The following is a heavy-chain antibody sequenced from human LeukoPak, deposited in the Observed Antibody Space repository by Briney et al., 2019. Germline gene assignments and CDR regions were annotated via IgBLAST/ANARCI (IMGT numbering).Heavy chain of an antibody. CDR2: ISSAGKT. CDR1: SGSLSNYY. V-gene: IGHV4-59*01. D-gene: IGHD6-25*01. Sequence: SETLSLTCTVSSGSLSNYYWTWIRQSPGKGLEWIASISSAGKTNSNPSLQSRVTISLDTSNHQLSLKMTSVISADTAVYYCARGHIAPQRQFIARRGLRTVSRFDPWGQGTLVLVSA. CDR3: ARGHIAPQRQFIARRGLRTVSRFDP. J-gene: IGHJ5*02.